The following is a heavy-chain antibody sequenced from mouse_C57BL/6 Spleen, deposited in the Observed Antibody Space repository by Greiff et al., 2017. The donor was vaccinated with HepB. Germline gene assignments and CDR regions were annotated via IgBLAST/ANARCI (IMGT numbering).Heavy chain of an antibody. D-gene: IGHD2-4*01. J-gene: IGHJ3*01. CDR3: SSGSYYDSAWFAY. Sequence: EVQLVESGGGLVKPGGSLKLSCAASGFTFSDYGMHWVRQAPEKGLEWVAYISSGSSTIYYADTVKGRFTISRDNAKNTLFLQMTSLRSEETAMYYCSSGSYYDSAWFAYWVQGTLVTVSA. V-gene: IGHV5-17*01. CDR1: GFTFSDYG. CDR2: ISSGSSTI.